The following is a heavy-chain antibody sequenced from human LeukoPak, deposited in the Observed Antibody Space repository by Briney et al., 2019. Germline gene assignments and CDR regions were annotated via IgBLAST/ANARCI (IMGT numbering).Heavy chain of an antibody. J-gene: IGHJ4*02. CDR1: GFTFSSYG. Sequence: GSLRLSCAASGFTFSSYGMHWVRQAPGKGLEWVAVIWYDGSNKYYADSVKGRFTISRDNSKNTLYLQMNSLRAEDTAVYYCAKVSRIAAPLTLYYFDYWGQGTLVTVSS. V-gene: IGHV3-33*06. CDR3: AKVSRIAAPLTLYYFDY. D-gene: IGHD6-6*01. CDR2: IWYDGSNK.